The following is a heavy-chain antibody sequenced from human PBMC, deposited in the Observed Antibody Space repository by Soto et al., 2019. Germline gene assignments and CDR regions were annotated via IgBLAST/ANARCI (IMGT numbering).Heavy chain of an antibody. J-gene: IGHJ4*02. CDR3: ARGRVYYDFWSGYPHFDY. Sequence: SETLSLTCAVYGGSFSGYYWSWIRQPPGKGLEWIGEINHSGSTNYNPSLKSRVTISVDTSKNQFSLKLSSVTAADTAVYYCARGRVYYDFWSGYPHFDYWGLGTLVTVSS. CDR2: INHSGST. D-gene: IGHD3-3*01. CDR1: GGSFSGYY. V-gene: IGHV4-34*01.